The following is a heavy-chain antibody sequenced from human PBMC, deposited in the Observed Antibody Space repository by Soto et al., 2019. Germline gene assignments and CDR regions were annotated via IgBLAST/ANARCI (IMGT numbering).Heavy chain of an antibody. Sequence: SETLSLTCTVSGGSISSGDYYWSWIRQPPGKGLEWIGYIYYSGSTYYNPSLKSRVTISVDTSKNQFSLKLSSVTAADTAVYYCARARSYSGNWFDPWGQGTLVTVSS. CDR3: ARARSYSGNWFDP. V-gene: IGHV4-30-4*01. D-gene: IGHD1-26*01. J-gene: IGHJ5*02. CDR2: IYYSGST. CDR1: GGSISSGDYY.